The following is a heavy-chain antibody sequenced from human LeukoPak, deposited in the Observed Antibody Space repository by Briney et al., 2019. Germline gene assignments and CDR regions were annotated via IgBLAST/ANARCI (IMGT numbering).Heavy chain of an antibody. CDR1: GFTFSDYY. D-gene: IGHD5-18*01. CDR3: ARGTAMVTYYMDV. Sequence: GGSLRLSCAASGFTFSDYYINWIRQAPGKGLEWVSYISASGNTIYYADSVKGRFTISRDNSKNTLYLQMGSLRAEDMAVYYCARGTAMVTYYMDVWGKGTTVTVSS. CDR2: ISASGNTI. J-gene: IGHJ6*03. V-gene: IGHV3-11*04.